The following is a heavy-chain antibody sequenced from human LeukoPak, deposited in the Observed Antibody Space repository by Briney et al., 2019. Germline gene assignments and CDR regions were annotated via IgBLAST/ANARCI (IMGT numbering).Heavy chain of an antibody. Sequence: GASVKVSCKASGYTFTGSYMHWVRQAPGQGLEWMGWINPNSGGTNYAQKFQGRVTMTRDTSISTAYMELSRLRSDDTAVYYCARAETEYYYDTRGYPYFDYWGQGTLVTVSS. J-gene: IGHJ4*02. V-gene: IGHV1-2*02. D-gene: IGHD3-22*01. CDR2: INPNSGGT. CDR1: GYTFTGSY. CDR3: ARAETEYYYDTRGYPYFDY.